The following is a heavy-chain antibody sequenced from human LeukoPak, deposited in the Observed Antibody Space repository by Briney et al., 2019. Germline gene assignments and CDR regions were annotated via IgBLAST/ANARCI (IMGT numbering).Heavy chain of an antibody. J-gene: IGHJ6*03. D-gene: IGHD2-2*02. CDR3: ARDGCTSTSCYTRGDV. Sequence: PGGSLRLSCAAAGLTFSSNWMRWVRQAPGKGVEWVANIKPDGSENYYVDSVKGRFTISRDNAKNSLYLQMNSLRAEDSAVYYCARDGCTSTSCYTRGDVWGKGTMVTVSS. CDR1: GLTFSSNW. V-gene: IGHV3-7*01. CDR2: IKPDGSEN.